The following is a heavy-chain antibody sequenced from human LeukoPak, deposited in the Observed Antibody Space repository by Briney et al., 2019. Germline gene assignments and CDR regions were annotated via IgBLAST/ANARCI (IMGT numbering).Heavy chain of an antibody. Sequence: GESLKISCKGSGYSFTSYWIGWVRQMPGKGLEWMGIIYPGDSDTRYRPSFQGQVTISADKFISSAYLQWSSLKASDTAMYYCARYIPRGYSSGWYANRPYFDYWGQGTLVTVSS. V-gene: IGHV5-51*01. J-gene: IGHJ4*02. CDR2: IYPGDSDT. CDR3: ARYIPRGYSSGWYANRPYFDY. CDR1: GYSFTSYW. D-gene: IGHD6-19*01.